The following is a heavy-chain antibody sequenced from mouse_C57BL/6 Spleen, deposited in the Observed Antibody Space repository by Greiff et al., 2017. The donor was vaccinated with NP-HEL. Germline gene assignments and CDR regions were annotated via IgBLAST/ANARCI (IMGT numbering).Heavy chain of an antibody. CDR3: ARSETGTRWYFDV. V-gene: IGHV1-55*01. Sequence: VQLQQPGAELVKPGASVKMSCKASGYTFTSYWITWVKQRPGQGLEWIGDIYPGSGSTNYNEKFKSKATLTVDTSSSTAYMQLSSLTSEDSAVYYCARSETGTRWYFDVWGTGTTVTVSS. D-gene: IGHD4-1*01. J-gene: IGHJ1*03. CDR1: GYTFTSYW. CDR2: IYPGSGST.